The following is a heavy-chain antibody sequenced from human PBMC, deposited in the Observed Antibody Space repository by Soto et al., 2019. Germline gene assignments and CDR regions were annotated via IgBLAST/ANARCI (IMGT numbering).Heavy chain of an antibody. Sequence: ASVKVSCKASGYTFTSYYMHWVRQAPGQGLEWMGIINPSGGSTSYAQKFQGRVTMTRDTSTSTVYMELSSLRSEDTAVYYCARGARFLEWLLLPYYYYMDVWGKGTTVTVSS. J-gene: IGHJ6*03. CDR1: GYTFTSYY. V-gene: IGHV1-46*03. CDR3: ARGARFLEWLLLPYYYYMDV. CDR2: INPSGGST. D-gene: IGHD3-3*01.